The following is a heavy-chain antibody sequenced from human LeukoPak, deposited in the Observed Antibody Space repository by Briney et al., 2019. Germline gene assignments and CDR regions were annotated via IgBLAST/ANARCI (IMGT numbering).Heavy chain of an antibody. CDR1: GGSVSSYY. CDR2: IYYSGST. V-gene: IGHV4-59*02. D-gene: IGHD6-13*01. J-gene: IGHJ4*02. CDR3: AGISSSYIFDY. Sequence: SETLSLTCTVSGGSVSSYYWSWIRQPPGKGLEWIGSIYYSGSTYYNPSLKSRVTISVDTSKNQFSLKLSSVTAADTAVYYCAGISSSYIFDYWGQGTLVTVSS.